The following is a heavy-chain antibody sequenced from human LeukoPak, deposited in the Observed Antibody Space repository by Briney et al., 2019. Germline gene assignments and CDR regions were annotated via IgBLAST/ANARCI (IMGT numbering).Heavy chain of an antibody. V-gene: IGHV1-46*01. Sequence: ASVKVSCKASGYTFTSYYMHWVRQAPGQGLEWMGIINPSGGSTSYAQKFQGRVTMTRDTSTSTVYMELSSLRSEDTAVYYCARDLGPSGGSENNWFDPWGQGTLVTVSS. J-gene: IGHJ5*02. CDR2: INPSGGST. D-gene: IGHD3-10*01. CDR1: GYTFTSYY. CDR3: ARDLGPSGGSENNWFDP.